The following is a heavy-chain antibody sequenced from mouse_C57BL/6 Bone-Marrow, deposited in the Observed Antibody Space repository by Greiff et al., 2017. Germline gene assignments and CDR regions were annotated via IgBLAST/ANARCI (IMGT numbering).Heavy chain of an antibody. CDR2: ISDGGSYT. Sequence: DVKLVESGGGLVKPGGSLKLSCAASGFTFSSYAMSWVRQTPEKRLEWVATISDGGSYTYYPDNVKGRFTISRDNAKNNLYLQMSHLKSEDTAMYYCAREDYGSSQFAYWDQGTLVTVSA. V-gene: IGHV5-4*01. CDR3: AREDYGSSQFAY. CDR1: GFTFSSYA. J-gene: IGHJ3*01. D-gene: IGHD1-1*01.